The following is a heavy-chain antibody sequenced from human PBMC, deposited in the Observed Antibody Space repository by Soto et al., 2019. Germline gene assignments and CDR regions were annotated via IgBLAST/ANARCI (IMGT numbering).Heavy chain of an antibody. V-gene: IGHV3-30*18. CDR1: GFTFSVFG. J-gene: IGHJ4*02. CDR3: AKTITTIGVSSTGRGALLDN. CDR2: ISNDGNSE. D-gene: IGHD3-3*01. Sequence: QVQLVESGGGVVQPGRSLRLSCAASGFTFSVFGMHWVRQAPSKGLEWVAVISNDGNSEHYADSVKGRFTISRDNSKNTFYLQMNSLSVEDTAVYYCAKTITTIGVSSTGRGALLDNWGQGILVSVSS.